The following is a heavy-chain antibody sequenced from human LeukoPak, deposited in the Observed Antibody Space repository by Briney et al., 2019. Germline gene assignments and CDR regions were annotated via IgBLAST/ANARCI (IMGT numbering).Heavy chain of an antibody. CDR2: IYTSGST. Sequence: SETPSLTCTVSGGSISSYYWSWIRQPAGKGLEWIGRIYTSGSTNYNPSLKSRVTMSVDTSKNQFSLKLSSVTAADTAVYYCASSDLEWGFGEFPFDYWGQGTLVTVSS. V-gene: IGHV4-4*07. D-gene: IGHD3-10*01. J-gene: IGHJ4*02. CDR3: ASSDLEWGFGEFPFDY. CDR1: GGSISSYY.